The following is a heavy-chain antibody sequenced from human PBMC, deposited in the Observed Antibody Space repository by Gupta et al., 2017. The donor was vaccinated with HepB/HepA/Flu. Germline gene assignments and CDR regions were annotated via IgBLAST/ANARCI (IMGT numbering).Heavy chain of an antibody. Sequence: EVQLLESGGGLVQPGGSLRLSCAVSGLTFSSYAMNWVRQAPGRGLEWVSTINSNGGSTYYADAVKGRFTISRDNSKNTLYLQMNSLRADDMALYYCAKGRDSGSYFMDYWGQGTLVTVSS. J-gene: IGHJ4*02. CDR3: AKGRDSGSYFMDY. V-gene: IGHV3-23*01. CDR1: GLTFSSYA. D-gene: IGHD3-10*01. CDR2: INSNGGST.